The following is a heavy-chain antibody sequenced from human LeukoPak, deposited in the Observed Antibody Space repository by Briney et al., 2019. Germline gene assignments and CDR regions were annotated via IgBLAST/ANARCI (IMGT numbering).Heavy chain of an antibody. CDR3: ARDKGYYDILTGYYNLDY. Sequence: VASVKVSCKASGYTFTSYGISWVRQAPGQGLEWMGWISAYNGNTNYAQKLQGRVTMTTDTFTSTAYMELRSLRSDDTAVYYCARDKGYYDILTGYYNLDYWGQGTLVTVSS. D-gene: IGHD3-9*01. J-gene: IGHJ4*02. V-gene: IGHV1-18*01. CDR1: GYTFTSYG. CDR2: ISAYNGNT.